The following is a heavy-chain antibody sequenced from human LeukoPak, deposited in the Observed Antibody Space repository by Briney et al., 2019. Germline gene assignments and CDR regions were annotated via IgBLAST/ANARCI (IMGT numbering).Heavy chain of an antibody. CDR1: GYTFSSYG. CDR3: TKGISAEDYRFFF. J-gene: IGHJ4*02. Sequence: GESLRLSCTASGYTFSSYGIHWVRQAPGKGLEWVAFIQSDAGNKHYADSVKGRFTISRDNSKNTLYLQVNSLRPEDTAVYYCTKGISAEDYRFFFWGQGALVTVSS. V-gene: IGHV3-30*02. D-gene: IGHD3-16*02. CDR2: IQSDAGNK.